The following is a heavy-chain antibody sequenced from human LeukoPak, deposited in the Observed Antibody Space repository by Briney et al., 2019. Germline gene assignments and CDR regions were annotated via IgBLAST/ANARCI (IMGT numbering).Heavy chain of an antibody. CDR2: IGPSGENT. Sequence: GGSLRLSCAASGFTFNGFVMSWVRQAPGKGLEWVSSIGPSGENTYYADSVKGRFTISRDNSKNTLYLQMNSLRADDTAVYYCARDEYWGQGTLVTVSS. CDR3: ARDEY. CDR1: GFTFNGFV. J-gene: IGHJ4*02. V-gene: IGHV3-23*01.